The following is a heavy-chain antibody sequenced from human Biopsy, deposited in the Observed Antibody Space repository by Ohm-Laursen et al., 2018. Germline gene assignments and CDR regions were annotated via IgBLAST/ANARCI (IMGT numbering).Heavy chain of an antibody. CDR2: IYTSGIT. CDR3: ARDRDRRGWFDP. Sequence: TLSLTCIVSGGSPSSYSWSWIRQPAGKGLEWIGQIYTSGITNYNPSLKSRVTMSVDTSKNKFPLRVSSVTAADTAVYYCARDRDRRGWFDPWGQGTLVTVSS. D-gene: IGHD1-14*01. CDR1: GGSPSSYS. J-gene: IGHJ5*02. V-gene: IGHV4-4*07.